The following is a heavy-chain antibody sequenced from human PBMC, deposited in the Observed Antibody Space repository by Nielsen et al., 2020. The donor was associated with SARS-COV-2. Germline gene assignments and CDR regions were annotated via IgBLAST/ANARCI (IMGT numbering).Heavy chain of an antibody. CDR3: AKGTGGSYYYGMDV. CDR1: GFMFSTYA. Sequence: GESLKISCSTSGFMFSTYAIHWVRQAPGKGLEWVALVSGGGVIKLYADSVRGRFTISRDNSKNTLYLQMNSLRAEDTAVYYCAKGTGGSYYYGMDVWGQGTTVTVSS. D-gene: IGHD1-26*01. V-gene: IGHV3-30*18. J-gene: IGHJ6*02. CDR2: VSGGGVIK.